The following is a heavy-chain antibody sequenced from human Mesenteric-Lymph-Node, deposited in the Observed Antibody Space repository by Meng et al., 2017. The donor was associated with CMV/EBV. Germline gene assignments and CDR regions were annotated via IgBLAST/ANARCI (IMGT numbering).Heavy chain of an antibody. CDR3: ARNVLLWFGELSDNWFDP. CDR1: NSAA. V-gene: IGHV6-1*01. J-gene: IGHJ5*02. Sequence: NSAAWTWIRQSPSRGLEWLGRTYYRSKWYNDYAVSVKSRITINPDTSKNQFSLQLNSVTPEDTAVYYCARNVLLWFGELSDNWFDPWGQGTLVTVSS. CDR2: TYYRSKWYN. D-gene: IGHD3-10*01.